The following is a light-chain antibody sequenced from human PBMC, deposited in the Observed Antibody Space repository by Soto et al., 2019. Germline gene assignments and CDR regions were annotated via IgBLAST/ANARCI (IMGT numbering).Light chain of an antibody. J-gene: IGLJ3*02. V-gene: IGLV1-47*01. CDR1: ISNVGSNY. Sequence: QSVLSQPPSASGTPGQRVTISCSGSISNVGSNYVYWYQQLPGTPPKLLIYRDNQRPSGVPDRCSASKSGTSAYLAISGLRSEDEAVYYCAACDDTLSGDWVFGGGTEVTVL. CDR2: RDN. CDR3: AACDDTLSGDWV.